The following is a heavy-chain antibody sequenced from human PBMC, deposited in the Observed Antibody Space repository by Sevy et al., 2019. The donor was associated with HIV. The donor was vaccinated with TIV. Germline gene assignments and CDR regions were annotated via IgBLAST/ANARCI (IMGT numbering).Heavy chain of an antibody. D-gene: IGHD6-6*01. CDR1: EFTFSSYA. CDR2: VGSGGST. Sequence: GGSLRLSCSASEFTFSSYAMSWVRQAPGKGLEWVSGVGSGGSTYYADSLKGRFTISRDNSKNTLYLQMNSLRAEDTAVYYCAKGGGIAARLPYYYGMDVWGQGTTVTVSS. J-gene: IGHJ6*02. V-gene: IGHV3-23*01. CDR3: AKGGGIAARLPYYYGMDV.